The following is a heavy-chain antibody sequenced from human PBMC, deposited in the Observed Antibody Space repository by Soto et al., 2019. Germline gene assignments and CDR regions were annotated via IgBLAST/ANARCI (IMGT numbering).Heavy chain of an antibody. V-gene: IGHV3-9*01. CDR1: GFTFDDYA. CDR2: ISWNSGSI. Sequence: GGSLRLSCAASGFTFDDYAMHWVRQAPGKGLEWVSGISWNSGSIGYADSVKGRFTISRDNAKNSLYLQMNSLRAEDTALYYCAKDTGDYYDSSGSDAFDIWGQGTMVTVSS. D-gene: IGHD3-22*01. J-gene: IGHJ3*02. CDR3: AKDTGDYYDSSGSDAFDI.